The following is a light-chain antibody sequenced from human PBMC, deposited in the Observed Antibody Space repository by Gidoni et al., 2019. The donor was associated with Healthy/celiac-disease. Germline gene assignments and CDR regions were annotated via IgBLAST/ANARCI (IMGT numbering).Light chain of an antibody. Sequence: EIVLTQSPAPLSLSPGERATLSCSARQRVSSYVAWYQQKPGQAPRLLTYDASNRATGIPARFSGSGSGTDFTLTSSSLEPEDFAVYYCQQRSNWFTFGPGTKVEIK. CDR3: QQRSNWFT. V-gene: IGKV3-11*01. J-gene: IGKJ3*01. CDR2: DAS. CDR1: QRVSSY.